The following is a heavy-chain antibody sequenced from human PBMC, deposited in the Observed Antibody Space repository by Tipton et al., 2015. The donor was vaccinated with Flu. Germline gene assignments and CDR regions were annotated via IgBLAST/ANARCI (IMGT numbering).Heavy chain of an antibody. CDR1: GYSVTSGYF. CDR2: IYHTGST. D-gene: IGHD3-22*01. Sequence: TLSLTCTVSGYSVTSGYFWGWIRQPPGKGPEWIGSIYHTGSTFYNSSLRGRVSVSVDTSKNQFSLYLSSVTAADTAVYYCVIRTYDSAGSGYSWGQGTTVTVSS. V-gene: IGHV4-38-2*02. CDR3: VIRTYDSAGSGYS. J-gene: IGHJ6*02.